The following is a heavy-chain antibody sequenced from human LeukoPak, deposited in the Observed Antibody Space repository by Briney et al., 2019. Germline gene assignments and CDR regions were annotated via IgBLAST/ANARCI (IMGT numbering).Heavy chain of an antibody. CDR1: GGSLSGYY. CDR3: ARGTGGMDV. CDR2: INHSGST. Sequence: SSETLSLTCAVYGGSLSGYYWSWIRKPPGKGLEWIGEINHSGSTNYNPSLKSRVTISVDTSKNQFSLKLSSVTAADTAVYYCARGTGGMDVWGQGTTVTVSS. D-gene: IGHD3-10*01. J-gene: IGHJ6*02. V-gene: IGHV4-34*01.